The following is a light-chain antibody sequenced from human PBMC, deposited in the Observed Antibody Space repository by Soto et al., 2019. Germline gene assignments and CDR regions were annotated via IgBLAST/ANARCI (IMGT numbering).Light chain of an antibody. J-gene: IGLJ1*01. CDR3: CSYTSSATPYV. V-gene: IGLV2-11*01. CDR1: SSDVGSYDY. CDR2: NVN. Sequence: QSALIQPPSVSGSPGQSVTISCTGTSSDVGSYDYVSWYQQHPGTVPKPMIYNVNTQPSGVPDRFSGSKSGSTASMTISGLQAEDEADYSCCSYTSSATPYVFGTGTKVTVL.